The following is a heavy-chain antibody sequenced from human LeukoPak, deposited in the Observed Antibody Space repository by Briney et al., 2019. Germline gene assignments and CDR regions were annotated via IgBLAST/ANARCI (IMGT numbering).Heavy chain of an antibody. V-gene: IGHV3-30*03. CDR3: VGLFDI. Sequence: GGSLRLSCAASGFAFSSYGMHWVRQAPGKGLEWVAGISYDGSNKYYADSVKGRFTISRDNSKNTLYLQMNSLRAEDTAVYYCVGLFDIWGQGTMVTVSS. CDR2: ISYDGSNK. CDR1: GFAFSSYG. J-gene: IGHJ3*02.